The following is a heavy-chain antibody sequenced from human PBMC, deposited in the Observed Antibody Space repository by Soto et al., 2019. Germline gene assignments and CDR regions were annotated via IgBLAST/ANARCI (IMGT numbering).Heavy chain of an antibody. J-gene: IGHJ4*02. Sequence: EVQLVESGGGLVQPGGSLRLSCAASGFTFSTYWMHWVRQAPGKGLVWVSRINSDGSSTNYADSVKGRFTISRDNAGNTLYLEINKLRAEDTAVYYCARDYYTRLGHCSGGGCPLDYWGQGTLVTVSS. CDR2: INSDGSST. V-gene: IGHV3-74*01. CDR3: ARDYYTRLGHCSGGGCPLDY. D-gene: IGHD2-15*01. CDR1: GFTFSTYW.